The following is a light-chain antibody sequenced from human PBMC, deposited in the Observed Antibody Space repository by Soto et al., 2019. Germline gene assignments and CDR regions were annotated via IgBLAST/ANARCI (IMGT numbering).Light chain of an antibody. V-gene: IGKV3-20*01. CDR2: GAS. CDR3: QQYGSSPRVT. CDR1: QSVSSSY. J-gene: IGKJ3*01. Sequence: IGLTHSPATLSLSPWEMATLSCRASQSVSSSYLAWYQQKPGQAPRLLIYGASSRATGIPDRFSGSGSGTDFTLTISRLEPEDFAVYYCQQYGSSPRVTFGPGTKVDIK.